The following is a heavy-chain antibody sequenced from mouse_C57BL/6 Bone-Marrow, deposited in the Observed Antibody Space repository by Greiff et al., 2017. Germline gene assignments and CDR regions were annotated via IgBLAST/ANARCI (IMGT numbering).Heavy chain of an antibody. CDR1: GFTFSDYG. CDR3: ARRDAGYAMDY. Sequence: EVQLVESGGGLVKPGGSLKLSCAASGFTFSDYGMHWVRQAPEKGLEWVVYISSGSSTIYYADTVKGRFTISRDNAKNTLFLQMTSLRSEDTALYYCARRDAGYAMDYWGQGTSVTVSS. V-gene: IGHV5-17*01. D-gene: IGHD3-3*01. CDR2: ISSGSSTI. J-gene: IGHJ4*01.